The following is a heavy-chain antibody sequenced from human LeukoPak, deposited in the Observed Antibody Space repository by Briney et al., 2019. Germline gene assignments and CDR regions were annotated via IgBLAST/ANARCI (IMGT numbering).Heavy chain of an antibody. CDR3: ARSTPVTNWFDP. J-gene: IGHJ5*02. CDR1: GGSISSYY. V-gene: IGHV4-59*01. Sequence: PSETLSLTCTVSGGSISSYYWSWIRQPPGKGLEWIGCIYYSGTTIYNPSLKSRVTILGDTSKNQLSLKLNSVTAADTAVYYCARSTPVTNWFDPWGQGTLVTVSS. CDR2: IYYSGTT. D-gene: IGHD4-11*01.